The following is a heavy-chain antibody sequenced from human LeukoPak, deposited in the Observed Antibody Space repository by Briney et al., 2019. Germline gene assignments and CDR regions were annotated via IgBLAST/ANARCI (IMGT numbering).Heavy chain of an antibody. Sequence: SETLSLTCAVSGASISNGGYSWSWIRQPPGKGLEWIVYIYHSGSTYYNPSLKSRVTISLDRSKNQFSLKLNSVTAADTAVYYCARALGYCSGDSCYSDYFDYWGQGTLVTVSS. CDR2: IYHSGST. D-gene: IGHD2-15*01. CDR1: GASISNGGYS. J-gene: IGHJ4*02. V-gene: IGHV4-30-2*01. CDR3: ARALGYCSGDSCYSDYFDY.